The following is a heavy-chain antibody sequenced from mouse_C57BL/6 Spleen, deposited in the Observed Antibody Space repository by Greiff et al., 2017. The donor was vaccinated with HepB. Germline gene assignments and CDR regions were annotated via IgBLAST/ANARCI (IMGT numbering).Heavy chain of an antibody. Sequence: QVQLKQSGPELVKPGASVKISCKASGYAFSSSWMNWVKQRPGKGLEWIGRIYPGDGDTNYNGKFKGKATLTADKSSSTAYMQLSCLTSEDSAVYFCARVRDVGVAYCGEGTLLTVSA. CDR3: ARVRDVGVAY. J-gene: IGHJ3*01. D-gene: IGHD3-3*01. CDR2: IYPGDGDT. CDR1: GYAFSSSW. V-gene: IGHV1-82*01.